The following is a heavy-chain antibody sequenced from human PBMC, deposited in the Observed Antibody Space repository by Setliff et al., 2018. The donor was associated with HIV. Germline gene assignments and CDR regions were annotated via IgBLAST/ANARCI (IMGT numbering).Heavy chain of an antibody. CDR1: GGSMSSYF. Sequence: SETLSLTCTVSGGSMSSYFWSWIRQSPGKGLEWIGYIYNSGGTNYNPSLASRVTISMVPSKNQFSLDLSSVTAADTAKYYCARAKTIGVSAVFFDPWGQGRPVTVS. V-gene: IGHV4-4*08. CDR3: ARAKTIGVSAVFFDP. D-gene: IGHD3-3*01. J-gene: IGHJ5*02. CDR2: IYNSGGT.